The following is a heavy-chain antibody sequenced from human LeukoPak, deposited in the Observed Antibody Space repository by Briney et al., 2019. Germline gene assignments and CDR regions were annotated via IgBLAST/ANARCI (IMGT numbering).Heavy chain of an antibody. J-gene: IGHJ4*02. CDR2: IKHSGST. Sequence: PSETLSLTCAVYGGSFSGYYWSWIRQPPGKGLEWIGEIKHSGSTNYNPSLKSRVTISVDTSKNQFSLKLSYVTAADTAVYYCARCTRITMVRGVIITGIYYFDYWGQGTLVTVSS. CDR3: ARCTRITMVRGVIITGIYYFDY. CDR1: GGSFSGYY. V-gene: IGHV4-34*01. D-gene: IGHD3-10*01.